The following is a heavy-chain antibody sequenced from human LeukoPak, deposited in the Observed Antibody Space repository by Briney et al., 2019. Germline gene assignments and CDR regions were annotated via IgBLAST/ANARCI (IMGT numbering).Heavy chain of an antibody. CDR1: GSTFSSYT. Sequence: SVKVSCKASGSTFSSYTISWVRQAPGQGLEWMGRIIPILGIANYAQKFQGRVTITADKSTSTAYMELSSLRSEDTAVYYCASEIAVAGTSSLDYWGQGTLVTVSS. V-gene: IGHV1-69*02. J-gene: IGHJ4*02. CDR3: ASEIAVAGTSSLDY. D-gene: IGHD6-19*01. CDR2: IIPILGIA.